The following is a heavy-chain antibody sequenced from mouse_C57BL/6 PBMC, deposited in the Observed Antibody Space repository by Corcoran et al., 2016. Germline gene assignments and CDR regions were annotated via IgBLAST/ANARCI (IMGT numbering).Heavy chain of an antibody. CDR3: ARRRAMDY. Sequence: QIQLVQSGPELKKPGETVKISCKASGYTITTYGMSWVKQAPGKGLKWMGWINTYSGVPTYADDFKGRFAFSLETSASTAYLQINNLKNEDTATYFCARRRAMDYWGQGTSVTVSS. CDR2: INTYSGVP. J-gene: IGHJ4*01. V-gene: IGHV9-3*01. CDR1: GYTITTYG.